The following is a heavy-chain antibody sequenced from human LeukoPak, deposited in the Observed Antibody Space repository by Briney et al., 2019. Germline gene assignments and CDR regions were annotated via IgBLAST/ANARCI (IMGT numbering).Heavy chain of an antibody. Sequence: PSETLSLTCAVYGGSFSGYYWSWIRQPPGKGLEWIGEINHSGSTNYNPSLKSRVTISVDTSKNQFSLKLSSVTAADTAVYYCARGRRIRVRGVIPYFDYWGQGTPVTVSS. CDR1: GGSFSGYY. D-gene: IGHD3-10*01. V-gene: IGHV4-34*01. CDR2: INHSGST. J-gene: IGHJ4*02. CDR3: ARGRRIRVRGVIPYFDY.